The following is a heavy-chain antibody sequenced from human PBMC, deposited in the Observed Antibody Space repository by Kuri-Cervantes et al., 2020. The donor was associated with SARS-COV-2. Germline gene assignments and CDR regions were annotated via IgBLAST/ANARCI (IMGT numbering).Heavy chain of an antibody. CDR1: GGSISSYY. D-gene: IGHD3-10*01. Sequence: SETLSLTCTVSGGSISSYYWSWIRQPAGKGLEWIGRIYNSGSTNYNPSLKSRVTISVDTSKNQFSLKLSSVTAADTAVYYCAREERTYGPGSYYSGSDWFDPWGQGTLVTVSS. J-gene: IGHJ5*02. V-gene: IGHV4-4*07. CDR2: IYNSGST. CDR3: AREERTYGPGSYYSGSDWFDP.